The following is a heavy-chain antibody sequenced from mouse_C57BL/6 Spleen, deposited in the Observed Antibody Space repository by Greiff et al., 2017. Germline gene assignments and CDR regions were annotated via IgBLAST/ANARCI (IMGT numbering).Heavy chain of an antibody. J-gene: IGHJ3*01. CDR1: GFTFTDYY. D-gene: IGHD2-5*01. CDR2: IRNKANGYTT. Sequence: EVKVVESGGGLVQPGGSLSLSCAASGFTFTDYYMSWVRQPPGKALEWLGFIRNKANGYTTEYSASVKGRFTISRDNSQSILYLQMNALRAEDSATYYCASSYYSNDWFAYWGQGTLVTVSA. V-gene: IGHV7-3*01. CDR3: ASSYYSNDWFAY.